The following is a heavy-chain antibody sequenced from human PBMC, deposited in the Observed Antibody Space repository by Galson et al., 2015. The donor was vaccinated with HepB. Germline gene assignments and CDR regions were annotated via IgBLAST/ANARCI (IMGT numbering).Heavy chain of an antibody. CDR1: GFTFSNYG. CDR2: ISYDGSDE. Sequence: SLRLSCAASGFTFSNYGMHWVRQAPGKGLEWVALISYDGSDEYSADSVKGRFTISRDTSKNTLFLQMSTLRTEDTTVYYCAKAGYSGYDYVDYWGQGTLVAGSS. D-gene: IGHD5-12*01. V-gene: IGHV3-30*18. CDR3: AKAGYSGYDYVDY. J-gene: IGHJ4*02.